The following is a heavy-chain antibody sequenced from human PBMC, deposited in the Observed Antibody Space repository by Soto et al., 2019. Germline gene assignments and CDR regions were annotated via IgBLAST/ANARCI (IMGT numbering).Heavy chain of an antibody. CDR1: GYTFTSYA. Sequence: ASVKVSCKASGYTFTSYAMHWVRQAPGQRLEWMGWINAGNGNTKYSQKFQGRVTITRDTSASTAYMELSSLRSEDTAVYYCARDFGRMITFGGVIGYFDYWGQGTLVTVSS. V-gene: IGHV1-3*01. CDR3: ARDFGRMITFGGVIGYFDY. J-gene: IGHJ4*02. CDR2: INAGNGNT. D-gene: IGHD3-16*02.